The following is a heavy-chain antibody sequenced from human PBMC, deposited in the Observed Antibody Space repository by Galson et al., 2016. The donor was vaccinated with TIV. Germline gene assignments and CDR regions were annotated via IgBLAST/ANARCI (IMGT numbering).Heavy chain of an antibody. CDR3: AKDRITFIFRGAFDM. V-gene: IGHV3-23*01. Sequence: SLRLSCAASGFTFSDYAMSWVRQAPGKGLEWLSVIRAKYDNAKYADSVKGRFTISRDNSKSTLYLQLDSLRADDTAIYYCAKDRITFIFRGAFDMWGQGTMVTVSS. D-gene: IGHD2/OR15-2a*01. J-gene: IGHJ3*02. CDR1: GFTFSDYA. CDR2: IRAKYDNA.